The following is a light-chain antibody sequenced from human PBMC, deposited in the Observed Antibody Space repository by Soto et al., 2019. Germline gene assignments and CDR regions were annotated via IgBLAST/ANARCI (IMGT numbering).Light chain of an antibody. Sequence: QAVLTEPASVSGSPAQAITIFCTGTSSDVGNYKYVSWYQQHPGKAPKLMIYEVSNRPSGVSNRFSGSKSGNTASLTISGLQAEDETDYYCFSYTSSGTYVFGTGTKVTVL. CDR1: SSDVGNYKY. V-gene: IGLV2-14*01. J-gene: IGLJ1*01. CDR3: FSYTSSGTYV. CDR2: EVS.